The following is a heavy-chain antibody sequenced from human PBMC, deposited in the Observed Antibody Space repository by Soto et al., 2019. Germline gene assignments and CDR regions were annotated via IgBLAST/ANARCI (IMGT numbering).Heavy chain of an antibody. D-gene: IGHD2-2*03. J-gene: IGHJ3*02. CDR3: ARSTKSLDIVLVPAVHQPYAFDI. CDR2: IYHSGST. V-gene: IGHV4-30-2*01. CDR1: GGSISSGGYS. Sequence: QLQLQESGSGLVKPSQTLSLTCAVSGGSISSGGYSWSWIRQPPGKGLEWIGYIYHSGSTYYNPSLKSRVPISVDRSKNQFSLKLSSVPAADTAVYYCARSTKSLDIVLVPAVHQPYAFDIWGQGTMVTVSS.